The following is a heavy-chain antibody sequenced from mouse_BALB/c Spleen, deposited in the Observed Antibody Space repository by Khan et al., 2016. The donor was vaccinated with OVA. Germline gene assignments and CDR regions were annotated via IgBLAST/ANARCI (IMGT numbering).Heavy chain of an antibody. Sequence: EVQLQESGTVLARPGASVKMSCKASGYTFTSYWMHWVTQRPGQGLEWIGAIYPGNSDTNYNQKFKGKAKLTAVTSTSTAYMELNSLTNEDSAVYYCTRNGFGNYESWDYWGQGTTLTVSS. D-gene: IGHD2-1*01. J-gene: IGHJ2*01. CDR2: IYPGNSDT. V-gene: IGHV1-5*01. CDR3: TRNGFGNYESWDY. CDR1: GYTFTSYW.